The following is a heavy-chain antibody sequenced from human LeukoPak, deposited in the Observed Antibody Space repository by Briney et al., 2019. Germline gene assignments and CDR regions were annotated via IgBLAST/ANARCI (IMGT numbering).Heavy chain of an antibody. J-gene: IGHJ4*02. CDR2: IHTNSGDP. CDR3: ARAHYFDTSAYQYYFDY. D-gene: IGHD3-22*01. V-gene: IGHV1-2*02. CDR1: GYTFTGHY. Sequence: ASLKVSCKASGYTFTGHYLHWVRQAPGQGLEWVGWIHTNSGDPNYAQKFQGRVTLTRDMSTSTAYMEVSRLTSDDTAVYYCARAHYFDTSAYQYYFDYWGQGTLVTVSS.